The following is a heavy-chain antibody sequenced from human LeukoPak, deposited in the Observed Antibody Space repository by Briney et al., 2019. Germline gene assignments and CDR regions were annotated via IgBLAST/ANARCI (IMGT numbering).Heavy chain of an antibody. J-gene: IGHJ4*02. V-gene: IGHV3-7*01. Sequence: GGSLRLSCAASGFTFSSYWMSWVRQAPGKGLEWVANIKQDGSEKYYVDSVKGRFTISRDNAKSSLYLQMNSLRAEDTAVYYCARVGAAAGLIFDYWGQGTLVTVSS. CDR3: ARVGAAAGLIFDY. CDR2: IKQDGSEK. CDR1: GFTFSSYW. D-gene: IGHD6-13*01.